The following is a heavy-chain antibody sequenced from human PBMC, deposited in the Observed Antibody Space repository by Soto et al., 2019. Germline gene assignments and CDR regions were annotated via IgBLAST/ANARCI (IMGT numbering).Heavy chain of an antibody. D-gene: IGHD3-10*01. Sequence: ASVKVSCKASGYSFIGYYIQWVRQAPGQGLEWVGWIDPHSGGINYAQKFQGRVTMTRDTSITTAYMELSSLRSDDTGVYYCARAPRAYGFFKFFDIWGQGIMVTVS. CDR3: ARAPRAYGFFKFFDI. CDR2: IDPHSGGI. CDR1: GYSFIGYY. J-gene: IGHJ4*02. V-gene: IGHV1-2*02.